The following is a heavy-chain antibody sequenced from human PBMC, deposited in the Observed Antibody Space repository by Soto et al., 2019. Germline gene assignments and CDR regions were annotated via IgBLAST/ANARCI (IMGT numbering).Heavy chain of an antibody. CDR1: GFTVSSYW. D-gene: IGHD1-26*01. CDR3: ARDGRYYDGL. J-gene: IGHJ2*01. Sequence: GGSLRLSCAASGFTVSSYWMSWVRQAPGKGLERVANIKQDGREKYYVDNVKGRYTISRDNAKNSLYLQMNSLRAEDTAVYYCARDGRYYDGLWG. V-gene: IGHV3-7*01. CDR2: IKQDGREK.